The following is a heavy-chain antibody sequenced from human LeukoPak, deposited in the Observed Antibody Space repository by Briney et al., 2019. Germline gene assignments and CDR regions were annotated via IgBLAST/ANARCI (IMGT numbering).Heavy chain of an antibody. CDR1: GYSISSGYY. CDR3: ARGPTIFGAFDP. J-gene: IGHJ5*02. D-gene: IGHD3-3*01. CDR2: IYHSGST. Sequence: SETLSLTCTVSGYSISSGYYWGWIRQPPGKGLEWIGSIYHSGSTYYNPSLKSRVTISVDTSKNQFSLKLSSVTAADTAVYYCARGPTIFGAFDPWGQGTLVTVSS. V-gene: IGHV4-38-2*02.